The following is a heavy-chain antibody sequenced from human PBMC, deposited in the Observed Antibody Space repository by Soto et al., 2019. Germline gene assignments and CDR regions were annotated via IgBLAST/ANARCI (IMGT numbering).Heavy chain of an antibody. CDR1: SGPDRSHN. V-gene: IGHV4-59*08. J-gene: IGHJ6*02. CDR2: VYYTGDT. D-gene: IGHD4-17*01. CDR3: VGQGIDYLHGLVDV. Sequence: QVQLQQSGPRLVKPSETLSLTCTVSSGPDRSHNWGWIRQPPGRGLEWIGYVYYTGDTAYNPSLRSRVSISAVTATTDISLTLSSVTAADTAVYYCVGQGIDYLHGLVDVWGQGTTVSVSS.